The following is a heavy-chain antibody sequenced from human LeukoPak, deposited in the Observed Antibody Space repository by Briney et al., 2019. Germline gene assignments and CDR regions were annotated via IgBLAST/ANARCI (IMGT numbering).Heavy chain of an antibody. CDR2: IKSKGDGETT. Sequence: GGSLRLSCAASGFTFTNAWMTWVRQAPGKGLEWVGRIKSKGDGETTDYAAPVKGRSSMSRDDSKATMYLQMYSLEAEDTAVYYCTTDLGLTMIRGVIVYWGQGALVTVSS. D-gene: IGHD3-10*01. CDR3: TTDLGLTMIRGVIVY. J-gene: IGHJ4*02. V-gene: IGHV3-15*01. CDR1: GFTFTNAW.